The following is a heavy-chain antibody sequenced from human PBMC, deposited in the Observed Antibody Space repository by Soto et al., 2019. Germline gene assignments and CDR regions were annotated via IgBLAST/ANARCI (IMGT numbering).Heavy chain of an antibody. CDR3: ARISTSPGSADWLFDC. D-gene: IGHD3-10*01. CDR1: WFGLTTRGIV. Sequence: PTLVKPTPTLALTWTLSWFGLTTRGIVVSWIRQSPGRALEWLARIDWDDDKYYSASLKTRLTISKDTSRNQVVLTMTNMDPADTATYYCARISTSPGSADWLFDCWGQ. J-gene: IGHJ4*01. V-gene: IGHV2-70*11. CDR2: IDWDDDK.